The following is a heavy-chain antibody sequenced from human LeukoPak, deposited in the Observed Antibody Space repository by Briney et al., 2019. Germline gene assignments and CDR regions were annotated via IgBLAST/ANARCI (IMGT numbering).Heavy chain of an antibody. D-gene: IGHD6-13*01. CDR2: ISSGSSTM. CDR3: ARGRVSSSWYFDY. Sequence: QPGGSLRLSCAASGFTFSSYSMNWVRQAPGKGLEWVSYISSGSSTMYYADSVKGRFTISRDNAKNSLYLQMNSLRDEDTAVYYCARGRVSSSWYFDYWGQGTLVTVSS. J-gene: IGHJ4*02. V-gene: IGHV3-48*02. CDR1: GFTFSSYS.